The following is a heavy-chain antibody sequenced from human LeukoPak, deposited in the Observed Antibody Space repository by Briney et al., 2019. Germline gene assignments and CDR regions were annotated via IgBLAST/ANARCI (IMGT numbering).Heavy chain of an antibody. J-gene: IGHJ6*03. Sequence: GESLKISCKGSGYTFTGYYVHWVRQAPGQGLEWMGWIDPNNGVTSYAQKFQGRVTMTRDTSISTAYMELSRLRSDDTAVYYCARDPSVYYYMDVWGKGTTVTVSS. CDR2: IDPNNGVT. CDR3: ARDPSVYYYMDV. CDR1: GYTFTGYY. V-gene: IGHV1-2*02.